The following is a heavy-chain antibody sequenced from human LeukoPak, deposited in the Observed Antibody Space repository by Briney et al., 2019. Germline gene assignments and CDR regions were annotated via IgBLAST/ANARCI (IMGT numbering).Heavy chain of an antibody. Sequence: TSQTLSLTCTVSGGSISSGSYYWSWIRQPAGKGLEWIVRTYTSGSTNYNPSLKSRVTISVNTSKYQFSLKLSSVTAADTAVYYCARVGGSGWYEIDYWGQGTLVTVSS. CDR3: ARVGGSGWYEIDY. CDR2: TYTSGST. J-gene: IGHJ4*02. V-gene: IGHV4-61*02. D-gene: IGHD6-19*01. CDR1: GGSISSGSYY.